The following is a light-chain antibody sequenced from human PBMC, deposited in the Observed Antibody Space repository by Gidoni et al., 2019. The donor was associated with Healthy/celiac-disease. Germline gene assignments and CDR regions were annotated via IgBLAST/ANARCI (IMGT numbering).Light chain of an antibody. Sequence: IQMTPPPSSLSASVGARVTITCRASQSSSSYLNWYQQKPGKAPKLLIYAASSLQSGVPSRFSGSGSGTDFTLTISSLQPEDFATYYCQQSYSTPRTFGQGTKVEIK. J-gene: IGKJ1*01. CDR3: QQSYSTPRT. CDR2: AAS. V-gene: IGKV1-39*01. CDR1: QSSSSY.